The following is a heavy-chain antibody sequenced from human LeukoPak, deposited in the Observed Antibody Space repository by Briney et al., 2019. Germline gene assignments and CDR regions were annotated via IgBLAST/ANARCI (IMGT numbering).Heavy chain of an antibody. D-gene: IGHD3-16*01. Sequence: ASVKVSCKASGYTFTSYGISWVRQAPGQGLEWMGGIIPIFGTANYAQKFQGRVTITADESTSTAYMELSSLRSEDTAVYYCARGPGGDNWFDPWGQGTLVTVSS. CDR1: GYTFTSYG. J-gene: IGHJ5*02. V-gene: IGHV1-69*13. CDR2: IIPIFGTA. CDR3: ARGPGGDNWFDP.